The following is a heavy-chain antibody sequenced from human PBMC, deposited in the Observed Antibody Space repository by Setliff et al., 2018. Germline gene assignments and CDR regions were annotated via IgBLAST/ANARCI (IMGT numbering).Heavy chain of an antibody. Sequence: SETLSLTCAVYGGSFSGYYWSWIRQPPGKGLEWMGEINHSGSTHYNPSLKSRVTISVDTSKNQFSLQLRSVTAAATAVYYCARGGPFRYFDFWGQGATVTVSS. CDR2: INHSGST. J-gene: IGHJ4*03. V-gene: IGHV4-34*01. CDR1: GGSFSGYY. CDR3: ARGGPFRYFDF.